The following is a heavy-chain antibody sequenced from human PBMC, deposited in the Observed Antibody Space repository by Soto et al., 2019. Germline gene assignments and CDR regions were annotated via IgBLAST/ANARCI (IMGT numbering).Heavy chain of an antibody. Sequence: LRLSCAASGFTFSSYGMHWVRQAPGKGLEWVAVISYDGSNKYYADSVKGRFTISRDNSKNTLYLQMNSLRAEDTAVYYCAKDLGYGSGSYLYYYYGMDVWGQGTTVTVSS. D-gene: IGHD3-10*01. J-gene: IGHJ6*02. CDR3: AKDLGYGSGSYLYYYYGMDV. CDR1: GFTFSSYG. V-gene: IGHV3-30*18. CDR2: ISYDGSNK.